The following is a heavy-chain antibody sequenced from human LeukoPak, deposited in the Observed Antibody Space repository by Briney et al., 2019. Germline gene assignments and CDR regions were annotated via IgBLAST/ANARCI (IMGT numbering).Heavy chain of an antibody. CDR2: IYYSGST. J-gene: IGHJ4*02. V-gene: IGHV4-31*03. D-gene: IGHD3-10*01. Sequence: SETLSLTCTVSGASISSGDHYWSWIRQHPGKGLEWIGYIYYSGSTYYNPSLKSRVTISVDTSKNQFSLKLSSVTAADTAVYYCARGYTQKGGSGSYSSFDYWGQGTLVTVSS. CDR1: GASISSGDHY. CDR3: ARGYTQKGGSGSYSSFDY.